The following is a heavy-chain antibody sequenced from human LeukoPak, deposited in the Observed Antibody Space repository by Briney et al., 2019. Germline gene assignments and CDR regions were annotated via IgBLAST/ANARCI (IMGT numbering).Heavy chain of an antibody. CDR1: GFXVSSNY. Sequence: GGSLRLSCAASGFXVSSNYMSWVRQAPGKGLEWVSIIYSGGSTYYADSVKGRFTISRDNSDNTLYLQMNSLRAEDTAVYYCAKNWNYDYWGQGTLVTVSS. J-gene: IGHJ4*02. CDR3: AKNWNYDY. V-gene: IGHV3-66*01. D-gene: IGHD1-7*01. CDR2: IYSGGST.